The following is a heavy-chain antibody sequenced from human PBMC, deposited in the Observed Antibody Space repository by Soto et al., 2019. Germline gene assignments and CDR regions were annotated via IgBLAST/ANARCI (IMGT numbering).Heavy chain of an antibody. CDR2: IIPIFGTA. V-gene: IGHV1-69*12. CDR3: ARDWEPETSVPNNWFDP. D-gene: IGHD1-26*01. J-gene: IGHJ5*02. Sequence: QVQLVQSGAEVKKPRSSVKVSCKASGGTFSSYAISWVRQAPGQGLEWMGGIIPIFGTANYAQKFQGRVTITADEATSTAYMELSSLRSEDTAVYYCARDWEPETSVPNNWFDPWGQGTLVTVSS. CDR1: GGTFSSYA.